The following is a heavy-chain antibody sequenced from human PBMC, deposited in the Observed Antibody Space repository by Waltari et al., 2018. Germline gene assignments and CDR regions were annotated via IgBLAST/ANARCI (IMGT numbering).Heavy chain of an antibody. CDR2: VNGDGSST. Sequence: EVQLLESGGGLVQPGGSLRLSCAASGFTFSDFWMHWVRQAPGGGLVWVSRVNGDGSSTTYADSVKGRFTGSRDNARKTMFLQMTSLRAEDTAVYYCARDEDNYYDSSGYIKHWGQGALVTVSS. J-gene: IGHJ4*02. CDR3: ARDEDNYYDSSGYIKH. D-gene: IGHD3-22*01. CDR1: GFTFSDFW. V-gene: IGHV3-74*01.